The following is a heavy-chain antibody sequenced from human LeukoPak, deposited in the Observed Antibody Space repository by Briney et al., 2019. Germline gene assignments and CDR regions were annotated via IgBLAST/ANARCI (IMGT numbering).Heavy chain of an antibody. J-gene: IGHJ6*02. CDR3: ARDTRRYYYDSSGYYSYGMDV. CDR1: GFTFSNSW. V-gene: IGHV3-7*01. CDR2: IKPDGSEE. D-gene: IGHD3-22*01. Sequence: GGSLRLSCAASGFTFSNSWMSWVRQAPEKGLEWVANIKPDGSEEHSVDSVKGRFTISRDNAKNSLYLQMNSLRAEDTAVYYCARDTRRYYYDSSGYYSYGMDVWGQGTTVTVSS.